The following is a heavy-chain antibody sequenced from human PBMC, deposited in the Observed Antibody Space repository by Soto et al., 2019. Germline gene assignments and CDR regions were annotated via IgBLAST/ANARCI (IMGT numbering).Heavy chain of an antibody. CDR3: AVLAYGGGDCYSNDAFDI. J-gene: IGHJ3*02. D-gene: IGHD2-21*02. CDR1: GFTFSSYA. Sequence: EVQLLESGGGLVQPGGSLRLSCAAYGFTFSSYAMSWVRQAPGQGLEWVSAISGSGGSTYYADSVKGRFTISRDNSKNTLYLQMNSLRAEDTAVYYWAVLAYGGGDCYSNDAFDIWGQGTMVTVSS. V-gene: IGHV3-23*01. CDR2: ISGSGGST.